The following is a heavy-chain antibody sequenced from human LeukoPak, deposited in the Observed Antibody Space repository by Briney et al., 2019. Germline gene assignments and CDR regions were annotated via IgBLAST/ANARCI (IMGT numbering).Heavy chain of an antibody. D-gene: IGHD3-10*01. J-gene: IGHJ5*02. CDR2: INHSGST. Sequence: PSETLSLTCAVYGGSFSGYYWSWIRQPPGKGLEWIGEINHSGSTNYNPSLKSRVTISVDTSKNQFSLKLSSVTAADTAVYYCARSHRGYYGSGSYYWFDPWGRGTLVTVSS. CDR1: GGSFSGYY. V-gene: IGHV4-34*01. CDR3: ARSHRGYYGSGSYYWFDP.